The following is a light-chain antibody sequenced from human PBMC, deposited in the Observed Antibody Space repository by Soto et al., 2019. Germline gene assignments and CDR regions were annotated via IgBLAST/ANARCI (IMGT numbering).Light chain of an antibody. V-gene: IGKV1-5*03. CDR1: QSISSW. CDR3: QQYNSYPLT. J-gene: IGKJ4*01. CDR2: KAS. Sequence: DIQMTQSPSTLSSSVVERVTITCRASQSISSWLAWYQQKPGKAPKLLIYKASSLESGAPSRFSGSGSGTEFTLTISSLQPDDFATYYCQQYNSYPLTFGGGTKVDNK.